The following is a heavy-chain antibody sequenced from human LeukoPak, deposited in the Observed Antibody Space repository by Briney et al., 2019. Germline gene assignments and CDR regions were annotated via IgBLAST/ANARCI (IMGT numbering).Heavy chain of an antibody. D-gene: IGHD4-17*01. V-gene: IGHV3-23*01. CDR2: ISASGDVT. Sequence: GGSLRLSCAASRFSFSAYPMGWVRRAPGKGLEWVSGISASGDVTFHADPVKGRFTISRDNSKNTLYLQMNSLRAEDTAVYYCAKALHYGDYGKFDYWGQGTLVTVSS. CDR1: RFSFSAYP. CDR3: AKALHYGDYGKFDY. J-gene: IGHJ4*02.